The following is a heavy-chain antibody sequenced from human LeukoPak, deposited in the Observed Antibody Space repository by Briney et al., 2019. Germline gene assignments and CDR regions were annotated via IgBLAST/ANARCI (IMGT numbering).Heavy chain of an antibody. Sequence: SWVRQPPGKGLEWIGEINHSGSTNYNPSLKSRVTISVDTSKNQFSLKLSSVTAADTAVYYCARYAYCSGGSCLYFDYWGQGTLVTVSS. CDR2: INHSGST. V-gene: IGHV4-34*01. CDR3: ARYAYCSGGSCLYFDY. D-gene: IGHD2-15*01. J-gene: IGHJ4*02.